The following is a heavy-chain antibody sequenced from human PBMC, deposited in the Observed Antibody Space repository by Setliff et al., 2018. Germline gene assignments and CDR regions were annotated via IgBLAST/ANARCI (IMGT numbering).Heavy chain of an antibody. V-gene: IGHV1-8*02. CDR2: MSPQSDNT. CDR1: GGTFNTYG. CDR3: ARGQPPTPRPYFYHMDV. J-gene: IGHJ6*03. D-gene: IGHD2-15*01. Sequence: GASVKVSCKASGGTFNTYGITWVRQAPGQGLEWVGSMSPQSDNTVHAQKFLGRVTMTKNTSISTAYMELSSLRSEDTAVYYCARGQPPTPRPYFYHMDVWGKGTTVTVSS.